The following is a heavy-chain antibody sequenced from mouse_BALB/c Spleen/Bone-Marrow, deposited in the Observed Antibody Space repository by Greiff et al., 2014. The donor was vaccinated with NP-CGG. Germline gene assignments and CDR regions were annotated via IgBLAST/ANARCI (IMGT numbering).Heavy chain of an antibody. CDR2: IYPGGGYT. CDR3: ARGYGSSSYDTDY. V-gene: IGHV1-63*02. CDR1: GYTFTNYW. J-gene: IGHJ4*01. Sequence: ESGAELVRPGTSVKMSCKAAGYTFTNYWISWVKQRPGHGLEWIGDIYPGGGYTNYNEKFKGKATLTADTSSSTAYMQLSSLTSEDSAIYYCARGYGSSSYDTDYWGQGTSVTVSS. D-gene: IGHD1-1*01.